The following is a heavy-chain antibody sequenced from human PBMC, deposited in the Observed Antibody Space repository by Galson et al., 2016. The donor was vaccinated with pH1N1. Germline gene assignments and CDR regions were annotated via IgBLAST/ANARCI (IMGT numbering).Heavy chain of an antibody. V-gene: IGHV3-7*03. CDR2: IKYDGSEK. Sequence: SLRLSCAASGFTFSTNWMSRVRQAPGKGLEWVANIKYDGSEKYYVDSVKGRFTISRDNAKNSLYLQMDSLRAEDTAVYYCARAGSSWDTYYYYYGMDVWGQGTTVTVSS. CDR3: ARAGSSWDTYYYYYGMDV. CDR1: GFTFSTNW. J-gene: IGHJ6*02. D-gene: IGHD6-13*01.